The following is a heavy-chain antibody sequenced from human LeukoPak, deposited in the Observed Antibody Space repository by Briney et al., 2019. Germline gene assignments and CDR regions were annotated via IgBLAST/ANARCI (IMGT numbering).Heavy chain of an antibody. V-gene: IGHV1-3*01. CDR3: ARGVGTIFGVVTGGVGMDV. CDR2: INADDGNT. J-gene: IGHJ6*02. D-gene: IGHD3-3*01. CDR1: GYTFTTYA. Sequence: ASVKVSCKTSGYTFTTYAIHWVRQAPGQRLEWMGLINADDGNTRYSQRFQGRVTITRDTSANTAYMELSSLRFEDTAVYYCARGVGTIFGVVTGGVGMDVWGQGTTVTVSS.